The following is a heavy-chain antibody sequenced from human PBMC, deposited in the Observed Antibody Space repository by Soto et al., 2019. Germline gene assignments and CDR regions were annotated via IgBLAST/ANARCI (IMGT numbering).Heavy chain of an antibody. J-gene: IGHJ4*02. CDR1: GFTFSSYS. CDR3: ARDQAVVVPAANDY. V-gene: IGHV3-48*01. D-gene: IGHD2-2*01. CDR2: ISSSSTI. Sequence: GGSLRLSCAASGFTFSSYSMNWVRQAPGKGLEWVSYISSSSTIYYADSVKGRFTISRDNAKNSLYLQMNSLRAEDTAVYYCARDQAVVVPAANDYWGQGTLVTVSS.